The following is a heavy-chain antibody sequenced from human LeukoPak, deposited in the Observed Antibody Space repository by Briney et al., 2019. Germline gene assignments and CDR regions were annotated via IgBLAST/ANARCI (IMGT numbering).Heavy chain of an antibody. V-gene: IGHV1-69*04. CDR3: ASSVWVVVADFTYGMDV. CDR1: GGTFSSYA. J-gene: IGHJ6*02. D-gene: IGHD2-15*01. Sequence: SVKVSCKASGGTFSSYAISWVRQAPGQGLELMGSIIPILGIANYAQKFQGRVTITADKSTSTAYMELSSLRSEDPAVYSCASSVWVVVADFTYGMDVWGQGTTVTVSS. CDR2: IIPILGIA.